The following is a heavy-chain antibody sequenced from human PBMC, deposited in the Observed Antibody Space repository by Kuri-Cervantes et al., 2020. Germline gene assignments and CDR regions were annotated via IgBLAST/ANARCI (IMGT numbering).Heavy chain of an antibody. D-gene: IGHD2-15*01. CDR1: GGSISSSNYY. Sequence: SETLSLTCTVSGGSISSSNYYWGWIRQPPGKGLEWIGEINHSGSTNYNPSLKSRVTISVDTSKNQFSLKLSSVTAADTAVYYCARRRGYCSGGSCYPFDYWGQGTLVTVSS. V-gene: IGHV4-39*07. CDR3: ARRRGYCSGGSCYPFDY. J-gene: IGHJ4*02. CDR2: INHSGST.